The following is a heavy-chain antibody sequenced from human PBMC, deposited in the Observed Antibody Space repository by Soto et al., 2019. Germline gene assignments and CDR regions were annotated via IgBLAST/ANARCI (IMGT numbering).Heavy chain of an antibody. CDR2: IIPIFGTA. CDR3: ARGLRVRFLEWGRSGMDV. Sequence: GASVKVSCKASGGTFSSYAISWVRQAPGQGLEWMGGIIPIFGTANYAQKFQGRVTITADESTSTAYMELSSLRSEDTAVYYCARGLRVRFLEWGRSGMDVWGQGTTVTVSS. J-gene: IGHJ6*02. D-gene: IGHD3-3*01. CDR1: GGTFSSYA. V-gene: IGHV1-69*13.